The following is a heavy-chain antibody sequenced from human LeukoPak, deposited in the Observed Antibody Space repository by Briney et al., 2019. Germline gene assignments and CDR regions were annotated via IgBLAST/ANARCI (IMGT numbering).Heavy chain of an antibody. CDR3: ARGVGSSWYY. D-gene: IGHD6-13*01. Sequence: NPSETLSLTCTVSGGSISSYYWSWIRQPPGKGLEWIGYIYYSGSTNYNPSLKSRVTISVDTSKNQFSLKLSSVTAADTAVYYCARGVGSSWYYWGQGTLVTVSS. J-gene: IGHJ4*02. CDR2: IYYSGST. CDR1: GGSISSYY. V-gene: IGHV4-59*01.